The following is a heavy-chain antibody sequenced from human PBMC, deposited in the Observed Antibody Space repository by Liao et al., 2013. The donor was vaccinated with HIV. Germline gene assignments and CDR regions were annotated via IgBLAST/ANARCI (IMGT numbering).Heavy chain of an antibody. Sequence: QLQLQESGPGLVKPSEPLSLTCNVSGGAISSSSDYWGWIRQPPGKGLEWIGNVYYNGNSYYNPSLKSRVTTSVDTSKNFFFLILNSVTAADTAVYYCARGFRSGSYYFDYWGQGALVTVSS. D-gene: IGHD3-10*01. CDR2: VYYNGNS. CDR3: ARGFRSGSYYFDY. CDR1: GGAISSSSDY. V-gene: IGHV4-39*07. J-gene: IGHJ4*02.